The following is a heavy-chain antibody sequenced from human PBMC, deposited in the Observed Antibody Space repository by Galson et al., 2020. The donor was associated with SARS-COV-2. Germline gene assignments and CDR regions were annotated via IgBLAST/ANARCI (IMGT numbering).Heavy chain of an antibody. Sequence: GESLKISCAASGFTFSSYAMSWVRQAPGKGLEWVSTISGSGDRTDYADSVKGRFTISRDSSKNTLYVQMNSLRAEDTAVYYCAKDHSETVTNYMDVWGQGTTVTVSS. CDR2: ISGSGDRT. V-gene: IGHV3-23*01. D-gene: IGHD4-17*01. CDR3: AKDHSETVTNYMDV. J-gene: IGHJ6*02. CDR1: GFTFSSYA.